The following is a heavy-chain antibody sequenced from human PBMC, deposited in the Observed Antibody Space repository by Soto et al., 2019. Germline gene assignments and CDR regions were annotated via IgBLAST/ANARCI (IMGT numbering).Heavy chain of an antibody. CDR3: ARSPVSEAWFDP. CDR2: IIPIFGTA. J-gene: IGHJ5*02. Sequence: SVKVSCKASGGTFSSYAISWVRQAPGQGLEWMGGIIPIFGTANYAQKFQGRVTITADKSTSTAYMELSSLRSEDTAVYYCARSPVSEAWFDPWGQGTLVTVS. CDR1: GGTFSSYA. V-gene: IGHV1-69*06.